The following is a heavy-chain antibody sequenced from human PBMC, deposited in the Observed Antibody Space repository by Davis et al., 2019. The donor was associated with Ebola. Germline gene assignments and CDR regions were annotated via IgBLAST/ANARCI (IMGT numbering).Heavy chain of an antibody. CDR1: GGSISRGGSY. D-gene: IGHD2-2*01. CDR3: ASHCGSASCYFRFDP. Sequence: PSETLSLTCTVSGGSISRGGSYWTCIRQHPGKGLEWIGYIYYSGSTYYKPSLKSRVTISVDTSENQLSLRLSSVTAADTAVYYCASHCGSASCYFRFDPWGQGTLVTVSS. J-gene: IGHJ5*02. CDR2: IYYSGST. V-gene: IGHV4-31*03.